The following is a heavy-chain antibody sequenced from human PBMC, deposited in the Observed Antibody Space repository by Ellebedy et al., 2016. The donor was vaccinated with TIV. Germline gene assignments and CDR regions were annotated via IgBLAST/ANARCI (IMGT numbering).Heavy chain of an antibody. V-gene: IGHV3-33*08. J-gene: IGHJ4*02. CDR1: GFTFSSYG. Sequence: GESLKISCAASGFTFSSYGIHWVRRAPGKGLEWVAAIGYDGSKKSYADSVKGRITISRDNAKNSLYLQMNSLRDEDTAVYYCARVRGGYQLDYWGQGTLVTVSS. D-gene: IGHD5-12*01. CDR3: ARVRGGYQLDY. CDR2: IGYDGSKK.